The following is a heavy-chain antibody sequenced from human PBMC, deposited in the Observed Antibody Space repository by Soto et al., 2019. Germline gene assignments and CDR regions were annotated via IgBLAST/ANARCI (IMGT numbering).Heavy chain of an antibody. Sequence: SETLSLTCAVYGGSFSGYYWSWIRQPPGKGLEWIGEINHSGRINHNPSLKSRVTLSVDTSKNQFSLKLSSVTAADTAVYYCARGDILTGYSYWGQGTLGTVSS. CDR1: GGSFSGYY. D-gene: IGHD3-9*01. CDR2: INHSGRI. CDR3: ARGDILTGYSY. J-gene: IGHJ4*02. V-gene: IGHV4-34*01.